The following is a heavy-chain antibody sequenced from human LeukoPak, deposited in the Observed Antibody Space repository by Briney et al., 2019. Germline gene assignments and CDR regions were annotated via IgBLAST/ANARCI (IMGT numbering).Heavy chain of an antibody. CDR2: IYHSGST. J-gene: IGHJ4*02. CDR1: GGSISSSNW. CDR3: ARDVGAGIAAAFDY. V-gene: IGHV4-4*02. Sequence: PSGTLSLTCAVSGGSISSSNWWSWVRQPPGKGLEWIGEIYHSGSTNYNPSLKSRVTISVDTSKNQFSLKLSSVTAADTAVYYCARDVGAGIAAAFDYWGQGTLVTVSA. D-gene: IGHD6-13*01.